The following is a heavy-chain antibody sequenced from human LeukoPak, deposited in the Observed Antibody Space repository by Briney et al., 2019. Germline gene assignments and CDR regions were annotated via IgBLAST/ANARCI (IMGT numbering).Heavy chain of an antibody. CDR3: ARLAYGANYIDY. CDR1: GYTFTNYD. V-gene: IGHV1-18*01. CDR2: ISAHNDNT. Sequence: GASVKVSCKASGYTFTNYDINWVRQAPGQGLEWMGWISAHNDNTNYAQKLQGRVTMTTDTSTTTAYMEMRSLRSDDTAVYYCARLAYGANYIDYWGQGTLVTVSS. D-gene: IGHD4-17*01. J-gene: IGHJ4*02.